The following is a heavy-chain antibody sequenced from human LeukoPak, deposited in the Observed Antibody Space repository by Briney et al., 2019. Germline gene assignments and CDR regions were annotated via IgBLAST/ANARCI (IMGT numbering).Heavy chain of an antibody. CDR3: ARLRITMIVVVDLYYFDY. D-gene: IGHD3-22*01. J-gene: IGHJ4*02. CDR2: IHYSGNT. CDR1: GGSISTSNSY. Sequence: PSETLSLTCAVSGGSISTSNSYWGWIRRPPGKGLEWVGSIHYSGNTYYNPSLKSRVTISVDTSKNQFSLKLSSVTAADTAVYYCARLRITMIVVVDLYYFDYWGQGTLVTVSS. V-gene: IGHV4-39*01.